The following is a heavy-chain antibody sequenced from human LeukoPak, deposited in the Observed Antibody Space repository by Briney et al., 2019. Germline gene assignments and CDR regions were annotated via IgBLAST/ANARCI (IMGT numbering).Heavy chain of an antibody. CDR2: IIPIFGTA. CDR1: GGTFSSYA. CDR3: ARRYCSGGSCYELDY. V-gene: IGHV1-69*13. D-gene: IGHD2-15*01. J-gene: IGHJ4*02. Sequence: ASVKVSCKASGGTFSSYAISWVRQAPGQGLEWMGGIIPIFGTANYAQKFQGRVTITADESTSTAYMELSSLRSEDTAVYYCARRYCSGGSCYELDYWGQGTLVTVSS.